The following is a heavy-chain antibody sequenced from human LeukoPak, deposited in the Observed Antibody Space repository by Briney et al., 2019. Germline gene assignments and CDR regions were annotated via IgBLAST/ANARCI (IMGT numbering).Heavy chain of an antibody. D-gene: IGHD2-2*01. Sequence: PSETLSLTCTVSGGSVSSGSYYLSWIRQPPGKGLEWIGYIYYSGSTNYNPSLKSRVTISVDTSKNQFSLKLSSVTAADTAVYYCARHSRTHPSYFDYWGQGALVTVSS. CDR2: IYYSGST. CDR1: GGSVSSGSYY. CDR3: ARHSRTHPSYFDY. J-gene: IGHJ4*02. V-gene: IGHV4-61*01.